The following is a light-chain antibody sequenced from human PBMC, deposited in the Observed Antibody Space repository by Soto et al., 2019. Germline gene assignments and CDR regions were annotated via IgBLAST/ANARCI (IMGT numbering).Light chain of an antibody. CDR1: QSLSSTF. CDR3: QQSDNSPRT. CDR2: GAS. J-gene: IGKJ1*01. Sequence: EIVLTQSPGTLSLSPGDRATLSCRASQSLSSTFLAWFQQKPGQPPSLLIYGASSRASGPPDRFTGSGSGTDFTLTISRLEPEDFAVYFCQQSDNSPRTFGQATKVEIK. V-gene: IGKV3-20*01.